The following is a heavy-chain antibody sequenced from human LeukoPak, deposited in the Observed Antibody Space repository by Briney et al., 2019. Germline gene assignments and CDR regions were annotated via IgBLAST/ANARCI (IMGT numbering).Heavy chain of an antibody. CDR2: FDPEDGET. V-gene: IGHV1-24*01. Sequence: ASVKVSCKVSGYTLTELSMHWVRQAPGKGLEWMGGFDPEDGETIYAQKFQGRVTMTEDTSTDTAYMELSSLRSEDTAVYYCARGVNWNDLQHDYYYYMDVWGKGTTVTISS. D-gene: IGHD1-20*01. J-gene: IGHJ6*03. CDR3: ARGVNWNDLQHDYYYYMDV. CDR1: GYTLTELS.